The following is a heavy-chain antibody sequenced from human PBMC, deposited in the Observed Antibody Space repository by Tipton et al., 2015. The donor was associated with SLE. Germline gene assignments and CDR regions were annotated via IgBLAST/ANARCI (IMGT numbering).Heavy chain of an antibody. V-gene: IGHV4-59*01. CDR2: VSYIETT. CDR1: GGSMSNYY. Sequence: TLSLTCTVSGGSMSNYYWNWIRQAPGKGLEWIGYVSYIETTNYNPSFKSRLTISIDTSKNQFFLKLSSVTTADTALYYCARSSGGLVVVGYSWGQGTLVTVAS. CDR3: ARSSGGLVVVGYS. D-gene: IGHD2-15*01. J-gene: IGHJ4*02.